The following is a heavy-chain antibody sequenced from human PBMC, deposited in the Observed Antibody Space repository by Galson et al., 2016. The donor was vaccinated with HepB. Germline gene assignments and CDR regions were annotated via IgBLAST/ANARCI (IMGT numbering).Heavy chain of an antibody. J-gene: IGHJ4*02. Sequence: SLRLSCAASGFIFKNHALHWVRQAPGRRPTYISTITADGSRTFYADSVKGRFTISRDNSKNTLYLQMRSLRIDDTATYYCVKDIGLTETTDYWGQGTLVTVSS. CDR3: VKDIGLTETTDY. D-gene: IGHD1/OR15-1a*01. CDR2: ITADGSRT. CDR1: GFIFKNHA. V-gene: IGHV3-64D*09.